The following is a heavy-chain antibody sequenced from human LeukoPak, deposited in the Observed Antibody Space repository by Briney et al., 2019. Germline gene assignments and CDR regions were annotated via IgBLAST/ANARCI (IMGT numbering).Heavy chain of an antibody. J-gene: IGHJ3*02. CDR2: IYTGGST. Sequence: SETLSLTCTVSGDSISSYYWNWIRQPPGKGLEWIGYIYTGGSTNNPSLNSRVTISVGTSKNQLSLERSAVTAAGTAVCYCARYGCSSTNCPRRDAFDIWGQGTMVTVSS. V-gene: IGHV4-4*09. CDR3: ARYGCSSTNCPRRDAFDI. CDR1: GDSISSYY. D-gene: IGHD2-2*01.